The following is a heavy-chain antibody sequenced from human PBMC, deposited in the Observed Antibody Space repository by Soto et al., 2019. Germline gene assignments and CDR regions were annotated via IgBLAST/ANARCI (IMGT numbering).Heavy chain of an antibody. CDR3: ARHLGIVATIFN. J-gene: IGHJ4*02. Sequence: PXESLKISFKGFGYSFTSYWLGWVRQMPGKGLEWMGIIYPCDSDTRYSPSFQGQVTISADKSISTAYLQWSSLKASDTAMYYCARHLGIVATIFNWGQGTLVTVSS. CDR1: GYSFTSYW. V-gene: IGHV5-51*01. D-gene: IGHD5-12*01. CDR2: IYPCDSDT.